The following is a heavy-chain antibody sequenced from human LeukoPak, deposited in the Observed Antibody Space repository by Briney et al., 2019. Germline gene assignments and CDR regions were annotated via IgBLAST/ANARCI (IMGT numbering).Heavy chain of an antibody. CDR2: FDPEDGET. Sequence: ASVKVSCKVSGYTLTELSMHWVRQAPGKGLEWMGGFDPEDGETIYAQKFQGRVTMTEDTSTDTAYMELSSLRSEDTVVYYCATAYCSGGSCPFDYWGQGTLVTVPS. D-gene: IGHD2-15*01. J-gene: IGHJ4*02. CDR1: GYTLTELS. V-gene: IGHV1-24*01. CDR3: ATAYCSGGSCPFDY.